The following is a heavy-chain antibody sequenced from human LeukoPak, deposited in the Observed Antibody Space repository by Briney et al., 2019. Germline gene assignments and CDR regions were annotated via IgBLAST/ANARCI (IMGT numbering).Heavy chain of an antibody. CDR3: ARVHGGGSNYFDY. J-gene: IGHJ4*02. CDR1: GGSINNYY. V-gene: IGHV4-4*07. Sequence: ETLSLTCIVPGGSINNYYWTWIRQPAGKGLEWIGRVYESGSTNYNPSLKSRVTMSVDTSKNQFSLKLSSVTAADTAVYYCARVHGGGSNYFDYWGQGTLVTVSS. D-gene: IGHD1-26*01. CDR2: VYESGST.